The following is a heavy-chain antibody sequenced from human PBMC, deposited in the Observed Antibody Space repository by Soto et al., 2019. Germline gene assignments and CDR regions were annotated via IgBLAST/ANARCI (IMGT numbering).Heavy chain of an antibody. V-gene: IGHV1-3*01. CDR1: GYTFTRHG. CDR3: VRRHVSATGIDWFDP. Sequence: ASVKVCGEASGYTFTRHGLHWQRQAPGQRLEWMGWINAANGDTKYSPKFQGRVTITRDTSASTAYMELSSLRSEDTAVYYCVRRHVSATGIDWFDPWGQGTLVTVSS. J-gene: IGHJ5*02. D-gene: IGHD6-13*01. CDR2: INAANGDT.